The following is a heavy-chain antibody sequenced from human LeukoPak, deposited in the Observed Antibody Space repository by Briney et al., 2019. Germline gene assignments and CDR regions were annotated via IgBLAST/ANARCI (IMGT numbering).Heavy chain of an antibody. Sequence: GGSLRLFCAASGFTFDDYTMHWVRQAPGKGLEWVSLISWDGGSTYYAGSVKGRFTISRDNSTNSLYLQMNSLRTEDTALYYCAKGIAAAGTDYFDYWGQGTLVTVSS. D-gene: IGHD6-13*01. CDR3: AKGIAAAGTDYFDY. J-gene: IGHJ4*02. CDR2: ISWDGGST. CDR1: GFTFDDYT. V-gene: IGHV3-43*01.